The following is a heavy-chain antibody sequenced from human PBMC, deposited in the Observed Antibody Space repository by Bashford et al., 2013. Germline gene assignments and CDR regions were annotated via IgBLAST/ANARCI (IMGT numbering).Heavy chain of an antibody. Sequence: VRQAPGKGLEWVAVISYDGSNKYYADSVKGRFTISRDNSKNTLYLQMNSLRAEDTAVYYCARGRYGDPHWYFDLVGPWHPGHRLL. D-gene: IGHD4-17*01. V-gene: IGHV3-30-3*01. J-gene: IGHJ2*01. CDR3: ARGRYGDPHWYFDL. CDR2: ISYDGSNK.